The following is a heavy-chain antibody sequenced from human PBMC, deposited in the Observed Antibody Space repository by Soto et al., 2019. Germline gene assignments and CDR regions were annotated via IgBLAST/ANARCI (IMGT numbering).Heavy chain of an antibody. CDR1: GDPIIGYY. D-gene: IGHD5-18*01. CDR2: IYSSGST. CDR3: ARSLASAGYTYGNFDS. V-gene: IGHV4-59*01. J-gene: IGHJ4*02. Sequence: SEPLSLTCRVSGDPIIGYYWSWIRQSPGKGLEWIGCIYSSGSTNYNPSLKSRVTISVDTSKNQFSLKVPSMTAADTAVYYCARSLASAGYTYGNFDSWGQGTLDTVSS.